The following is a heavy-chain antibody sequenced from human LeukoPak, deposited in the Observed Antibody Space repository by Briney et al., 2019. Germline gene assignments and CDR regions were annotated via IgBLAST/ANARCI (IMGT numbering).Heavy chain of an antibody. CDR1: GYTFTSYY. Sequence: ASMKVSCKASGYTFTSYYMHWVRQAPGQGLEWMGIINPSGGSTSYAQKFQGRVTMTRDMSTSTVYMELSSLRSEDTAVYYCARVATVTSSRSGNWFDPWGQGTLVTVSS. CDR3: ARVATVTSSRSGNWFDP. V-gene: IGHV1-46*01. J-gene: IGHJ5*02. CDR2: INPSGGST. D-gene: IGHD4-17*01.